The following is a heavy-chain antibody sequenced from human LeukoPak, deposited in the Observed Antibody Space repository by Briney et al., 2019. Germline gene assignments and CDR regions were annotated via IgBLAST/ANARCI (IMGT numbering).Heavy chain of an antibody. CDR1: GFTFDDYA. V-gene: IGHV3-9*01. J-gene: IGHJ5*02. CDR3: AKDAEIAAAGHFHRFDP. CDR2: ISWNSGSI. D-gene: IGHD6-13*01. Sequence: GRSLRLSCAASGFTFDDYAMHWVRQAPGKGLEWVSGISWNSGSIGYADSVKGRFTISRDNAKNSLYLQMNSLRAEDTALYYCAKDAEIAAAGHFHRFDPWGQGTLVTVSS.